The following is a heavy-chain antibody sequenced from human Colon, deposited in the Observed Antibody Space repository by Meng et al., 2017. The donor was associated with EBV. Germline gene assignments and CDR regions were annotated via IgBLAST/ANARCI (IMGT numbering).Heavy chain of an antibody. CDR3: TRGPTTYFDY. V-gene: IGHV4-30-4*01. D-gene: IGHD1-1*01. CDR2: IYYSGST. J-gene: IGHJ4*02. CDR1: GGANSSGDYY. Sequence: VALPESGPGRVMPSQALSLTCTGSGGANSSGDYYWSWIRQPPGKGLEWIGYIYYSGSTYYNPSLKSRVTISVDTSKIQFSLKLSSVTAADTAVYYCTRGPTTYFDYWGQGTLVTVSS.